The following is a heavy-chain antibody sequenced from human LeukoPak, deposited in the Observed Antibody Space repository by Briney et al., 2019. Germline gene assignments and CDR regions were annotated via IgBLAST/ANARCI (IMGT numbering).Heavy chain of an antibody. CDR1: GGSFSGYY. V-gene: IGHV4-59*08. D-gene: IGHD6-19*01. J-gene: IGHJ4*02. Sequence: SETLSLTCAVYGGSFSGYYWSWIRQPAGKGLEWIGYIYYSGSTNYNPSLKSRVTISVDTSKNQFSLKLSSVTAADTAVYYCARRATSSGWFNYWGQGTLVTVSS. CDR3: ARRATSSGWFNY. CDR2: IYYSGST.